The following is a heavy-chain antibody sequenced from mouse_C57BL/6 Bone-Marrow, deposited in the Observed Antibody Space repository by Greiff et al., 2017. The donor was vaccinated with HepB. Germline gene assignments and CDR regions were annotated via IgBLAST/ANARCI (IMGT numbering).Heavy chain of an antibody. V-gene: IGHV1-7*01. Sequence: QVQLKESGAELAKPGASVKLSCKASGYTFTSYWMHWVKQRPGQGLEWIGYINPSSGYTKYNQKFKDKATLTADKSSSTAYMQLSSLTYEDSAVYYCARLGKFYYYGSSYDFDYWGQGTTLTVSS. CDR2: INPSSGYT. CDR1: GYTFTSYW. CDR3: ARLGKFYYYGSSYDFDY. J-gene: IGHJ2*01. D-gene: IGHD1-1*01.